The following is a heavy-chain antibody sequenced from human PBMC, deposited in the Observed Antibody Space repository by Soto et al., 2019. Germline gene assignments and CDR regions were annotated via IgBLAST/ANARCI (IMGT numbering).Heavy chain of an antibody. J-gene: IGHJ4*02. CDR2: INPNSGGT. V-gene: IGHV1-2*02. CDR3: AREFGFKITRVRGNYCHY. D-gene: IGHD3-10*01. CDR1: GYTFTGYD. Sequence: GASVKVSCKASGYTFTGYDMHWVRQAPGQGLEWMGWINPNSGGTNYAQKFQGRVTMTRDTSTSTAYMELSSLTSDDTAVYYCAREFGFKITRVRGNYCHYWGQGPLVTGST.